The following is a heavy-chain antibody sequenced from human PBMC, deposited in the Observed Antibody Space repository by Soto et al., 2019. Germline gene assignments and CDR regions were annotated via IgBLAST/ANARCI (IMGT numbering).Heavy chain of an antibody. V-gene: IGHV4-4*07. CDR2: VHASGTT. Sequence: SEPLSLPCTVSSDSISSYYWTWIRQPAGKGLEWLGRVHASGTTNYNPSLKSRVTMSLDTSKNHFSLKLNSVTAADTAVYYCARAPTQWLAFFDYWGQGTLVTVSS. CDR3: ARAPTQWLAFFDY. D-gene: IGHD6-19*01. J-gene: IGHJ4*02. CDR1: SDSISSYY.